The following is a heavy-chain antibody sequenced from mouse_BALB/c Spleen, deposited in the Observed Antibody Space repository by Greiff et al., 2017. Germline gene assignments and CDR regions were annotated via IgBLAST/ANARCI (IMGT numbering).Heavy chain of an antibody. V-gene: IGHV5-6-5*01. CDR2: ISSGVST. Sequence: EVKLVESGGGLVKPGGSLKLSCAASGFTFSSYAMSWVRQTPEKRLEWVASISSGVSTYYPDSVKGRFTISRDNARNILYLQMSSLRSEDTAMYYCARDLGSAMDYWGQGTSVTVSS. CDR1: GFTFSSYA. CDR3: ARDLGSAMDY. J-gene: IGHJ4*01.